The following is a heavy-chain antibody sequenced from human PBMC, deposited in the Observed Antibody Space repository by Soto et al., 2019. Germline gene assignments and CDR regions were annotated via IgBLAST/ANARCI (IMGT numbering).Heavy chain of an antibody. CDR1: GYSFTSNG. CDR3: ARDEPVVPAASRFDP. Sequence: QVQLVQSGAEVKKPGASVKVSCKASGYSFTSNGISWVRQAPGQGLEWMGWISAYNGNTKYAQKLQGRVTMTTDTSTSTAYMELRSLRSDDTAVYYCARDEPVVPAASRFDPWGQGTLVTVSS. D-gene: IGHD2-2*01. V-gene: IGHV1-18*04. J-gene: IGHJ5*02. CDR2: ISAYNGNT.